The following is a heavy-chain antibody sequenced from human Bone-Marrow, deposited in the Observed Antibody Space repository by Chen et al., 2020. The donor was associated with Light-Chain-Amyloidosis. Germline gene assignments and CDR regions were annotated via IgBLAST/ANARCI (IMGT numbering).Heavy chain of an antibody. CDR2: VYYSGST. V-gene: IGHV4-59*01. J-gene: IGHJ4*02. CDR1: GASISNYY. CDR3: ARDRRFGNFDY. D-gene: IGHD3-10*01. Sequence: QVQLQESGPGLVKPSETLSLTCTVSGASISNYYWSWIRQPPGKGLEWIGYVYYSGSTNYNPSLKSRVTISVDTSKNQLSLKLNSVTAADTAVYCCARDRRFGNFDYWGQGTLVTVSS.